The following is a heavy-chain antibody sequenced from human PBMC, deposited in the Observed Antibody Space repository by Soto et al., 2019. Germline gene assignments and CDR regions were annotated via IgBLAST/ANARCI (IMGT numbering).Heavy chain of an antibody. D-gene: IGHD6-13*01. CDR2: TYYSGST. Sequence: QVQLQESGPGLVKPSETLSLTCTVSGGSISNYYWSWIRQPPSKGLEWIGYTYYSGSTNYNPSLKSRVPISVDTSRMQFPLKLRSVTAAETAVYYCARALRAAAVAYWGQGTLVTVSS. V-gene: IGHV4-59*01. CDR3: ARALRAAAVAY. J-gene: IGHJ4*02. CDR1: GGSISNYY.